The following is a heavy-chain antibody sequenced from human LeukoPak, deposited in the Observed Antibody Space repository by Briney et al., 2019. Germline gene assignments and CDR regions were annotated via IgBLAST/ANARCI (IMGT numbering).Heavy chain of an antibody. J-gene: IGHJ6*04. Sequence: PGGSLRLSGAASGFTFSDYYMSWIRQAPGKGLEWVSYISSSSSYTNYADSVKGRFTISRDNAKNSLYLQMNSLRAEDTAVYYCARDSPKGGYYGMDVWGKGTTVTVSS. V-gene: IGHV3-11*06. CDR3: ARDSPKGGYYGMDV. D-gene: IGHD3-16*01. CDR2: ISSSSSYT. CDR1: GFTFSDYY.